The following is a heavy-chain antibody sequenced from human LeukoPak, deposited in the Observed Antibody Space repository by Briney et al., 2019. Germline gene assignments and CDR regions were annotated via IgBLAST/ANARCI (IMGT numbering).Heavy chain of an antibody. V-gene: IGHV4-31*03. CDR3: ASPSSGWPNDAFDI. D-gene: IGHD6-19*01. Sequence: ASQTLSLTCTVSGGSISSGGYYWSWIRQHPGKGLEWIGYIYYSGSTYYNPSLKSRVTISVDTSKNQFSLKLSSVTAADMAVYYCASPSSGWPNDAFDIWGQGTMVTVSS. CDR2: IYYSGST. J-gene: IGHJ3*02. CDR1: GGSISSGGYY.